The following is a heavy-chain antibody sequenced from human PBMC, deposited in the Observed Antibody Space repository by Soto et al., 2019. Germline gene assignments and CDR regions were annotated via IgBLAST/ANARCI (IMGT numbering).Heavy chain of an antibody. CDR2: INAGNGNT. Sequence: QVQLVQSGAEVKKPGASVKVSCKASGYTFTSYAMHWVRQAPGQRLEWMGWINAGNGNTKYSQKIQGRVTITRDTSASTAYMELSSLRSEDTAVYCCASSFLVRRAAGRSRDMGYYGMDVWGQGTTVTVSS. D-gene: IGHD3-10*02. CDR3: ASSFLVRRAAGRSRDMGYYGMDV. CDR1: GYTFTSYA. J-gene: IGHJ6*02. V-gene: IGHV1-3*01.